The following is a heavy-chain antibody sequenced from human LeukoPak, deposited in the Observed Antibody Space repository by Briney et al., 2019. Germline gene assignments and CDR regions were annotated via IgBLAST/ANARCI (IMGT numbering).Heavy chain of an antibody. V-gene: IGHV3-21*01. CDR2: ISTSSSYI. D-gene: IGHD2-21*01. J-gene: IGHJ6*03. Sequence: SGGSLRLSCAAYGFTFSSYSMNWVRQAPGKGLEWVSFISTSSSYIYYADSVKGRFTISRDNAKNSLYLQMNSLRAEDTAVYYCARCGLPFFYYYMDVWGKGTTVTVSS. CDR1: GFTFSSYS. CDR3: ARCGLPFFYYYMDV.